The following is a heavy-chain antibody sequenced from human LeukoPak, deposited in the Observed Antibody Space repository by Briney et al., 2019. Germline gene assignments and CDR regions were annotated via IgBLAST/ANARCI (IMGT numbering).Heavy chain of an antibody. CDR2: ITPIFGTA. J-gene: IGHJ4*02. Sequence: GASVKVSCKASGGSFSSYDVSWVRQAPGQGLEWMGGITPIFGTAVYAQKFQGRVTITAVESMSTAYMELTSLGSEDTATYYCARGWLAETTLVTPYNYWGQGTLVTVSS. V-gene: IGHV1-69*13. CDR1: GGSFSSYD. CDR3: ARGWLAETTLVTPYNY. D-gene: IGHD4-23*01.